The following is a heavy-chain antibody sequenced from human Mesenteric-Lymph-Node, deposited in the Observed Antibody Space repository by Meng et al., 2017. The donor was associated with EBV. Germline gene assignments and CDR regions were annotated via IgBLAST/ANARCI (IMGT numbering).Heavy chain of an antibody. CDR3: ASALPGLPHDS. CDR1: GGSFSGYY. Sequence: QVHLPQGGAGLLKPSGTLSLTASGYGGSFSGYYWTWIRQPPGKGLEWIGEINHSGSTNYNPSLKSRVIISVDTSKNQFSLKLSSVTAADTAVYYCASALPGLPHDSWGQGTLVTVSS. V-gene: IGHV4-34*02. J-gene: IGHJ4*02. CDR2: INHSGST. D-gene: IGHD5-12*01.